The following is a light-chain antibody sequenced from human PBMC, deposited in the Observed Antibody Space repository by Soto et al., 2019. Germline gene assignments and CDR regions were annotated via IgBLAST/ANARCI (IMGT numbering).Light chain of an antibody. CDR2: GAS. V-gene: IGKV3-15*01. J-gene: IGKJ2*01. CDR3: QQYKDWPPYT. Sequence: EILMTQSQATLSFSPGERATLSCRASQGISSNVAWYQQKPGQAPRLLIYGASTRATGVPARFSGGGSGTEFTLTISSLQSEDFAVYFCQQYKDWPPYTFGQGTKLEIK. CDR1: QGISSN.